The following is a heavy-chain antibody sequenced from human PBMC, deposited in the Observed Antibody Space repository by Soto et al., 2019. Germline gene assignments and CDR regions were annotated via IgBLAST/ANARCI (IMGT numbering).Heavy chain of an antibody. Sequence: LRLSCAASGFTFSDYSMNWIRQAPGKGLEWVSYISTSGSTIYYADSVKGRFTISRDNAKNSLYLQMNSLRAEDTAVYYCASETYCNDGACYPVFDYWGQGALVTVSS. J-gene: IGHJ4*02. CDR2: ISTSGSTI. CDR3: ASETYCNDGACYPVFDY. V-gene: IGHV3-11*01. D-gene: IGHD2-8*01. CDR1: GFTFSDYS.